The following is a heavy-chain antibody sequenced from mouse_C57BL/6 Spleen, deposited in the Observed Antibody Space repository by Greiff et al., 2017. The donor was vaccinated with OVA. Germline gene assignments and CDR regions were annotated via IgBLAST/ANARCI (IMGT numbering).Heavy chain of an antibody. CDR3: ARSRITTVGEGWYFDV. J-gene: IGHJ1*03. V-gene: IGHV5-17*01. CDR1: GFTFSDYG. CDR2: ISSGSSTI. Sequence: EVQLVESGGGLVKPGGSLKLSCAASGFTFSDYGMHWVRQAPEKGLEWVAYISSGSSTIYYADTVKGRFTISRDNAKNTLFLQMTSLRSEDTAMYYCARSRITTVGEGWYFDVWGTGTTVTVSS. D-gene: IGHD1-1*01.